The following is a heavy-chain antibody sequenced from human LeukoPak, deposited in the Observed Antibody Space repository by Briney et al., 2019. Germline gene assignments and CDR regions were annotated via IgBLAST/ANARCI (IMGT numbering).Heavy chain of an antibody. CDR3: ARDWWQQPPIID. CDR1: GGTFSSYA. CDR2: IIPIFGTA. D-gene: IGHD6-13*01. J-gene: IGHJ4*02. V-gene: IGHV1-69*01. Sequence: GASVKVSGKASGGTFSSYAISWVRQAPGQGLEWMGGIIPIFGTANYAQKFQGRVTITADESTSTAYMELSSLRSEDTAVYYCARDWWQQPPIIDWGQGTLVTVSS.